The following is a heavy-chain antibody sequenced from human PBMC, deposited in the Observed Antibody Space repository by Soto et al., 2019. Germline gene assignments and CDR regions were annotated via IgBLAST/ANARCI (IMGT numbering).Heavy chain of an antibody. Sequence: SETLSLTCAVYGGSFSGYYWSWIRQPPGKGLEWIGEINHSGSTNYNPSIKSRVTISVDTSKNQFSLKLSSVTAADTAVYYCARRWGPTVTTDYFDYWGQGRLVTVSS. D-gene: IGHD4-4*01. CDR3: ARRWGPTVTTDYFDY. J-gene: IGHJ4*02. CDR2: INHSGST. CDR1: GGSFSGYY. V-gene: IGHV4-34*01.